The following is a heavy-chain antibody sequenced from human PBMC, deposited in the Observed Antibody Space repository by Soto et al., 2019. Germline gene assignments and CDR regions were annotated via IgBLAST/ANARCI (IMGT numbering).Heavy chain of an antibody. CDR2: ISSSGSYT. CDR1: GFTFSNYA. V-gene: IGHV3-11*03. D-gene: IGHD5-12*01. CDR3: ASGIYRDGYKGEAY. Sequence: PGGSLRLSCAASGFTFSNYAMSWVRQAPGKGLEWVSYISSSGSYTNYADSVKGRFTISRDNAKNSLYLQMNSLRAEDTAVYYCASGIYRDGYKGEAYWGQGTLVTVSS. J-gene: IGHJ4*02.